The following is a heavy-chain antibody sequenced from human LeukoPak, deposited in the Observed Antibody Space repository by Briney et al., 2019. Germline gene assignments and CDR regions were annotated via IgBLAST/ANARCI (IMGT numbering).Heavy chain of an antibody. CDR2: IKRDGSEK. Sequence: PGGSLRLSCAASGFTFSTYWMSWVSQAPGKGLECVANIKRDGSEKYYVDSVKGRFTIFRDDAKSSLYLQMNSLRAEDTAVYFCARVYTGNRWHFDYWGQGTLVTVSS. D-gene: IGHD2-2*02. CDR1: GFTFSTYW. CDR3: ARVYTGNRWHFDY. V-gene: IGHV3-7*03. J-gene: IGHJ4*02.